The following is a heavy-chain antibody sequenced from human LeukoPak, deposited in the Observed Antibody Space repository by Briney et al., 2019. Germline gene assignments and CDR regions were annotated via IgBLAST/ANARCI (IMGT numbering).Heavy chain of an antibody. J-gene: IGHJ5*02. CDR1: GFTFSSYA. CDR3: AKTEMTTTWFDP. D-gene: IGHD4-17*01. Sequence: GRSLRLSCAASGFTFSSYAMSWVRQAPVKELEWVSAISGSGGSTYYADSVKGRFTISRDNSKNTLYLQMNSLRAEDTAVYYCAKTEMTTTWFDPWGQGTLVTVSS. V-gene: IGHV3-23*01. CDR2: ISGSGGST.